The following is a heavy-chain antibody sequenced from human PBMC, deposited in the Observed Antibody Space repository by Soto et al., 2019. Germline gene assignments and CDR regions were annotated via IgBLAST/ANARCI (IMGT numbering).Heavy chain of an antibody. V-gene: IGHV4-59*01. CDR3: ARENTYSSSWHTPIDWFDP. Sequence: SETLSLTCTVSGGSISSYYWSWIRQPPGKGLEWIGYIYYSGSTNYNPSLKSRVTISVDTSKNQFSLKLSSVTAADTAVYYCARENTYSSSWHTPIDWFDPWGQGTLVTVSS. D-gene: IGHD6-13*01. CDR2: IYYSGST. J-gene: IGHJ5*02. CDR1: GGSISSYY.